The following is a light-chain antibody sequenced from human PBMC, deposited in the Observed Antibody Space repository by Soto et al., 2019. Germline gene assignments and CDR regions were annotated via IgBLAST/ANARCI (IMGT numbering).Light chain of an antibody. V-gene: IGKV3-20*01. J-gene: IGKJ2*01. CDR1: QSVSSSY. CDR2: GAS. Sequence: EMVLTQSPGTMSFSRGERASLSCRARQSVSSSYLAWYQQKPGQAPRLIIYGASIRATGIPDRFSGSGSGTDFTLTISRLEHEDVGVYYCQQYDSSPDTFGQGPKLEIK. CDR3: QQYDSSPDT.